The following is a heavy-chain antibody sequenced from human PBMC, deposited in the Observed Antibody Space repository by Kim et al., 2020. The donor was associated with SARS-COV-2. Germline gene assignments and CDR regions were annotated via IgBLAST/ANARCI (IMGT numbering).Heavy chain of an antibody. V-gene: IGHV4-61*01. D-gene: IGHD6-19*01. J-gene: IGHJ4*02. CDR1: GGSVSSGSYY. Sequence: SETLSLTCTVSGGSVSSGSYYWSWIRQPPGKGLEWIGYIYYSGSTNYNPSLKSRVTISVDTSKNQFSLKLSSVTAADTAVYYCARRASGWYDYWGQGTLVTVSS. CDR3: ARRASGWYDY. CDR2: IYYSGST.